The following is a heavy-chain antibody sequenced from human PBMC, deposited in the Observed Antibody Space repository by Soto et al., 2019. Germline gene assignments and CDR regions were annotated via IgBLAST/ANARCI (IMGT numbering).Heavy chain of an antibody. CDR1: GGSFSGYY. V-gene: IGHV4-34*01. D-gene: IGHD3-22*01. CDR2: INHSGST. Sequence: PSETLSLTCAVYGGSFSGYYWSWIRQPPGKGLEWIGEINHSGSTNYNPSLKSRVTISVDTSKNQFSLKLSSVTAADTAVYYCARARGRYYDSSGYYSPLYYFDYWGQGTLVTVS. J-gene: IGHJ4*02. CDR3: ARARGRYYDSSGYYSPLYYFDY.